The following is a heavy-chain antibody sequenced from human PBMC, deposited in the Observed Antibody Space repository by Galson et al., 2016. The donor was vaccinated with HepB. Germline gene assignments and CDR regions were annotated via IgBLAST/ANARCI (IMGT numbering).Heavy chain of an antibody. D-gene: IGHD5-12*01. CDR1: GFTFDDYA. Sequence: SLRLSCAASGFTFDDYAMYWVRQVPGKGLEWVSGISWNGASIGYADSVKGRFTISRDDAKNSLYLQMNSLRPEDTALYYCAKDREWLRYTSDGIDVWGQGTTVTVSS. CDR2: ISWNGASI. J-gene: IGHJ3*01. CDR3: AKDREWLRYTSDGIDV. V-gene: IGHV3-9*01.